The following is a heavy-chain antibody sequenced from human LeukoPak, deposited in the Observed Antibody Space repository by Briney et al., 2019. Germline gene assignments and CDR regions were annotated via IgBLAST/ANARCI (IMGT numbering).Heavy chain of an antibody. CDR3: AKDYYDSSGNY. D-gene: IGHD3-22*01. CDR2: ITDSGNNM. CDR1: GFTFSDYS. J-gene: IGHJ4*02. Sequence: GGSLRLSCAASGFTFSDYSMAWLRQAPGKGLEWVSYITDSGNNMYYADSVKGRFTISRDNAKNSLYLQMNSLRAEDTAVYYCAKDYYDSSGNYWGQGTLVTVSS. V-gene: IGHV3-11*01.